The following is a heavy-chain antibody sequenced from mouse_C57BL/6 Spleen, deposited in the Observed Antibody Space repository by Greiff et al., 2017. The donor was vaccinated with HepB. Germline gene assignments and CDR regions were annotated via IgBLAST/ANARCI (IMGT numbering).Heavy chain of an antibody. CDR1: GFTFSSYG. V-gene: IGHV5-6*01. CDR3: SRPLYDLYYFDY. D-gene: IGHD2-12*01. J-gene: IGHJ2*01. CDR2: ISSGGSYT. Sequence: EVNVVESGGDLVKPGGSLKLSCAASGFTFSSYGMSWVRQTPDKRLEWVATISSGGSYTYYPDSVKGRFPISRDNAKNTLYLQMSSLKYEDTAMYCWSRPLYDLYYFDYWGQSTTLTVSS.